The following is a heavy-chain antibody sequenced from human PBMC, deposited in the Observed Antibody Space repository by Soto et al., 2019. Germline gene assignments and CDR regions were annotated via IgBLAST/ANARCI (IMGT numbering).Heavy chain of an antibody. CDR3: ARYLRYCDSSGSGDWFDP. D-gene: IGHD3-22*01. CDR1: GFTVSSNY. CDR2: IYSGGST. J-gene: IGHJ5*02. V-gene: IGHV3-66*01. Sequence: EVQLVESGGGLVQPGGSLRLSCAASGFTVSSNYMSWVRQAPGKGLEWVSVIYSGGSTYYADSVKGRFTISRDNSKNTLYLQMNSLRAEDTAVDYGARYLRYCDSSGSGDWFDPWGQGTLVTVSS.